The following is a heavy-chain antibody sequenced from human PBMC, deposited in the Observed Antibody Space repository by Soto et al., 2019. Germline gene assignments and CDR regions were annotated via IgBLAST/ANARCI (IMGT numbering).Heavy chain of an antibody. D-gene: IGHD6-25*01. CDR2: IENSGIST. CDR3: AQRPGALNL. Sequence: GGSLRLSCVGSGFTFDTYAMNWVRPAPGKGLEWVAGIENSGISTWYADSVKGRFTISRDNSKNTVYLQMTSLRAEDTAVYYCAQRPGALNLWGQGTMVTVSS. J-gene: IGHJ3*01. V-gene: IGHV3-23*05. CDR1: GFTFDTYA.